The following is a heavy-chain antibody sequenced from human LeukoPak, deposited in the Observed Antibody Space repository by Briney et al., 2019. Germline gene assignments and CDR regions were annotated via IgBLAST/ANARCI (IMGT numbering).Heavy chain of an antibody. CDR2: ISGSGASK. Sequence: GGSLRLSCAASGFTFSSYVMSWVRQAPGKGLEWVSLISGSGASKYYADSVKGRFTVSRDNSKNTLYLQMNSLRAEDTAVYYCAKDPDCSSISCRAPFDYWGQGTLVTVSS. D-gene: IGHD2-2*01. CDR3: AKDPDCSSISCRAPFDY. J-gene: IGHJ4*02. CDR1: GFTFSSYV. V-gene: IGHV3-23*01.